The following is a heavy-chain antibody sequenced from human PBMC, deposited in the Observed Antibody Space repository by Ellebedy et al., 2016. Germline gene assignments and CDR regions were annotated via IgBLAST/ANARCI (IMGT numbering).Heavy chain of an antibody. CDR2: VNTFSGNT. D-gene: IGHD3-10*01. CDR1: GYTFTTFS. CDR3: AKTSGWGYGEN. V-gene: IGHV1-18*04. Sequence: ASVKVSXXASGYTFTTFSITWVRQVPGHGLEWMGFVNTFSGNTKFAQKFQGRVSMTTDSSTHTAYMDLRSLRSDDTAMYYCAKTSGWGYGENWGQGTLVTVSS. J-gene: IGHJ4*02.